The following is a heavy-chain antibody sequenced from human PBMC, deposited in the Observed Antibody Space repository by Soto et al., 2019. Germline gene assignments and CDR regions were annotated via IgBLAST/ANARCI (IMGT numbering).Heavy chain of an antibody. D-gene: IGHD3-10*01. J-gene: IGHJ4*02. CDR2: ISYDGSNK. CDR1: GFTFSSYG. V-gene: IGHV3-30*18. Sequence: GGSLRLSCAASGFTFSSYGMHWVRQAPGKGLEWVAVISYDGSNKYYADSVKGRFTISRDNSKNTLYLQMNSLRAEDTAVYYCAKEGVYGSGSYLDYWGQGTLVTVSS. CDR3: AKEGVYGSGSYLDY.